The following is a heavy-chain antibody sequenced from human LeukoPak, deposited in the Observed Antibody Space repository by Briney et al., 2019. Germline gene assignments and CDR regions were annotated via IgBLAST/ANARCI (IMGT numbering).Heavy chain of an antibody. CDR3: ARTYGSSGLGYFDL. D-gene: IGHD6-13*01. CDR2: IYYSGST. CDR1: GGSISSYY. V-gene: IGHV4-59*01. J-gene: IGHJ2*01. Sequence: SETLSLTCTVSGGSISSYYWSWIRQPPGKGLEWIGYIYYSGSTNYSPSLKSRLTISVDTSKNQFSLKLSSVTAADMAVYYCARTYGSSGLGYFDLWGRGTLVTVSS.